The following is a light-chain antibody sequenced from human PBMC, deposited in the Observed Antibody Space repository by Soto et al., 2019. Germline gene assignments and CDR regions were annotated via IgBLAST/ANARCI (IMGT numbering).Light chain of an antibody. J-gene: IGKJ1*01. Sequence: EIVLTQSPATLSLSPVEIATLSFMASQSVSSYLAWYQQKPGQAPRLLIYDASNRATGIPARFSGSGSGTDFTLTISRLEPEDFAVYYCQQRSNWPKTFGQGTKVDIK. CDR1: QSVSSY. V-gene: IGKV3-11*01. CDR3: QQRSNWPKT. CDR2: DAS.